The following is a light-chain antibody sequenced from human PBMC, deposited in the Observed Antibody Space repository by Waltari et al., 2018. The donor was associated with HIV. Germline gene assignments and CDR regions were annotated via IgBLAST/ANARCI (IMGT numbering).Light chain of an antibody. V-gene: IGKV1D-8*01. CDR3: QQYYSFPPT. J-gene: IGKJ4*01. Sequence: VIWMTQSPSLLSASTGDRVTISCRVSQGISSYLAWYQQKPGKAPELVIYGASTLQSGVPSRFSGSESGTDFTLTISCLQSEDFATYYCQQYYSFPPTFGGGTKVEIK. CDR1: QGISSY. CDR2: GAS.